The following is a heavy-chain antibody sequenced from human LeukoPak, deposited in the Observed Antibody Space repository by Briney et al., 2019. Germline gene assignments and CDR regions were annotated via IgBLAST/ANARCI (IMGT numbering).Heavy chain of an antibody. D-gene: IGHD4-17*01. CDR3: AKSLARIITVTTLFFGY. CDR2: ISGSGGST. CDR1: GFTFSSYA. V-gene: IGHV3-23*01. J-gene: IGHJ4*02. Sequence: PGGSLRLSCAASGFTFSSYAMSWVRQAPGKGLEWVSAISGSGGSTYYADSVKGRFTISRDNSKNTLYLQMNSLRAEDTAVYYCAKSLARIITVTTLFFGYWGQGTLVTVSS.